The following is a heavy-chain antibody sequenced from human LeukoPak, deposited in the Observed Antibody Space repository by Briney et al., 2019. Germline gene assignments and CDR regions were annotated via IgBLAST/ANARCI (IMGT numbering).Heavy chain of an antibody. CDR3: AKGASSTLGVTSYFDY. V-gene: IGHV3-9*01. Sequence: GGSLRLSCAASGFTFSSYAMSWVRQAPGKGLEWVSGISWNSGSIGYADSVKGRFTISRDNAKNSLYLQMNSLRAEDTALYYCAKGASSTLGVTSYFDYWGQGTLVTVSS. D-gene: IGHD2-21*02. CDR2: ISWNSGSI. J-gene: IGHJ4*02. CDR1: GFTFSSYA.